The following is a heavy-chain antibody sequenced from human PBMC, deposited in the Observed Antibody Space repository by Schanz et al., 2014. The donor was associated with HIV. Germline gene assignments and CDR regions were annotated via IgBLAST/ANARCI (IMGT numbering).Heavy chain of an antibody. D-gene: IGHD3-9*01. J-gene: IGHJ4*02. CDR2: INPNSGGA. CDR1: GYTFTGYY. V-gene: IGHV1-2*02. Sequence: QVQLVQSGAEVKKPGSSVQVSCKASGYTFTGYYLHWVRQAPGQGLEWMGWINPNSGGADSAQKFQGRVTMTRETSISTAYMSLSRLRSDDTAVYFCARDLDDVLARFDYWGQGTLVTVSS. CDR3: ARDLDDVLARFDY.